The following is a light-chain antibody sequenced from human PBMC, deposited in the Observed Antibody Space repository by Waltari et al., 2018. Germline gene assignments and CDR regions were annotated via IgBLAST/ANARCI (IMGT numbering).Light chain of an antibody. V-gene: IGLV3-10*01. CDR1: ALPRKY. J-gene: IGLJ3*02. CDR2: AAT. CDR3: DSTDGGGTHNGV. Sequence: SYELTQPPSVSVSPGQTARITCSGSALPRKYAFWYQHKSGQAPLLVIYAATNRPSGIPERVSGSTSGTTNTLTIIGAQVEDDADYYCDSTDGGGTHNGVFGGGTKLTVL.